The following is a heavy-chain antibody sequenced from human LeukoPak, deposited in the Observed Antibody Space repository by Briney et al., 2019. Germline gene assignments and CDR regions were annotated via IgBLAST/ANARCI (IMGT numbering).Heavy chain of an antibody. CDR1: GFTFSSYS. CDR3: ARARVYYGMDV. CDR2: ISSSSSTI. V-gene: IGHV3-48*01. J-gene: IGHJ6*02. Sequence: GGSLRLSCAASGFTFSSYSMNWVRQAPGKGLEWVSYISSSSSTIYYADSVKGRFTISRDNAENSLYLQMNSLRAEDTAVYYCARARVYYGMDVWGQGTTVTVSS.